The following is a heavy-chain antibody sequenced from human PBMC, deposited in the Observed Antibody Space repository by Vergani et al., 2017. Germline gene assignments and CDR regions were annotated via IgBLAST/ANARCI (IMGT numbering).Heavy chain of an antibody. CDR3: ARGRPYGGWFDP. Sequence: QVQLVQSGAEVQKPGASVKVSCKASGYTFTGYYMHWVRQAPGQGLEWMGWINPNSGGTEYAQKFQSRVTMTWDTSTTTAYVDLSSLRSDDTAVYYCARGRPYGGWFDPWGQGTLVTVSS. V-gene: IGHV1-2*02. J-gene: IGHJ5*02. D-gene: IGHD4-17*01. CDR2: INPNSGGT. CDR1: GYTFTGYY.